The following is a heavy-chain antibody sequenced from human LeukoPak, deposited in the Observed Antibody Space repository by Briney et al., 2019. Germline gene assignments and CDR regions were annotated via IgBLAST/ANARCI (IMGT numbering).Heavy chain of an antibody. J-gene: IGHJ6*02. Sequence: WGSLTLSCAASGFTVSSYWMTWVRQAPGKGLEWVANIKQDGSEKYYVDSVEGRFTISRDNAKNSLYLKMNSLRVEDTALYYCARVNYYYYYGMDVWGQGTTVTVSS. CDR2: IKQDGSEK. V-gene: IGHV3-7*04. CDR3: ARVNYYYYYGMDV. CDR1: GFTVSSYW.